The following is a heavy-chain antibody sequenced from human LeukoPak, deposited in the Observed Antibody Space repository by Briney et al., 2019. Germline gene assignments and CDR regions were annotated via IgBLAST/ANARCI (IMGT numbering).Heavy chain of an antibody. V-gene: IGHV4-38-2*02. CDR1: GYSISNSYY. D-gene: IGHD3-22*01. Sequence: SETLSLTCAVSGYSISNSYYWGWIRQPPGKGLEWIGSIYHTGGTYYNPSLKSRVTISIDTSKNQFSLNLSSVTAADTAVYYCARDAQTYYCDTSGYYFEYWGQGTLVTVSS. CDR2: IYHTGGT. J-gene: IGHJ4*02. CDR3: ARDAQTYYCDTSGYYFEY.